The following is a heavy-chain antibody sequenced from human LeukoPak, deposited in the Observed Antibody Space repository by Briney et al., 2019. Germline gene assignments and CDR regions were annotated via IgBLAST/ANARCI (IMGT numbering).Heavy chain of an antibody. CDR3: ARGRGLIRCSGGSCYSEKNWFDP. V-gene: IGHV1-69*01. CDR1: GGTFSSYA. Sequence: GSSVKVSCKASGGTFSSYAISWVRQAPGQGLEWMGGIIPIFGTANYAQKFQGRVTITADESTSTAYMELSSLRSEDTAVYYCARGRGLIRCSGGSCYSEKNWFDPWGQGTLVTVSS. J-gene: IGHJ5*02. D-gene: IGHD2-15*01. CDR2: IIPIFGTA.